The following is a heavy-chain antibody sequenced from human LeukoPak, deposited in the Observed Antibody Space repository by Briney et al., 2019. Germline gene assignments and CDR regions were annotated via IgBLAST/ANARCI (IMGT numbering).Heavy chain of an antibody. Sequence: ASVKVSCKASGGTFSSYAISWVRQAPGQGLEWMGRIIPILGIANYAQKFQGRVTITADKSTSTAYMELSSLRSEDTAVYYCARDPDPYDYGGNPGFYWGQGTLVTVSS. V-gene: IGHV1-69*04. D-gene: IGHD4-23*01. CDR1: GGTFSSYA. CDR3: ARDPDPYDYGGNPGFY. CDR2: IIPILGIA. J-gene: IGHJ4*02.